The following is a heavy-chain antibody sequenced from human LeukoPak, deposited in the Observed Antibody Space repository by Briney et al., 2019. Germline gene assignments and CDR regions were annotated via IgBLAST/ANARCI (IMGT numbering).Heavy chain of an antibody. D-gene: IGHD1-26*01. CDR1: GYTFTSYG. CDR2: ISAYNGNT. J-gene: IGHJ6*02. Sequence: ASVKVSCKASGYTFTSYGISWVRQAPGQGLEWMGWISAYNGNTNYARKLQGRVTMTTDTSTSTAYMELRSLRSDDTAVYYCARDSEGYYYYYGMDVWGQGTTVTVSS. CDR3: ARDSEGYYYYYGMDV. V-gene: IGHV1-18*01.